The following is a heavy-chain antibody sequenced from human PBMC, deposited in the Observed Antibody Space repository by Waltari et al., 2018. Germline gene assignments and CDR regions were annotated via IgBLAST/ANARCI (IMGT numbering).Heavy chain of an antibody. Sequence: QVQLVQSGAEVKKPGASVKGSCKAYGYTFTSCYMHLVRQAPGQGLEWMGIINPSGGSTSYAQKFQGRVTMTRDTSTSTVYMELSSLRSEDTAVYYCARRESLRDGYSFWGQGTLVTVSS. CDR2: INPSGGST. CDR1: GYTFTSCY. J-gene: IGHJ4*02. D-gene: IGHD5-18*01. V-gene: IGHV1-46*01. CDR3: ARRESLRDGYSF.